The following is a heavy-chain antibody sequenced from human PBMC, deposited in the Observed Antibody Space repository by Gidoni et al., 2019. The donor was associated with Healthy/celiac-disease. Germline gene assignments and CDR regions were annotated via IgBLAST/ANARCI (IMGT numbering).Heavy chain of an antibody. J-gene: IGHJ4*02. CDR3: AGGSNYYFDY. CDR1: GCTVRNNY. Sequence: VQLVESGGGLVQPGGTLILSCPASGCTVRNNYLSWVRQAPGKGLEWVSAIYSAGSTYYPDSVKGRFTISRDNSKNTLYLQMNRLRAEDTAVYYCAGGSNYYFDYWGQGTLVTLSS. D-gene: IGHD2-15*01. CDR2: IYSAGST. V-gene: IGHV3-66*01.